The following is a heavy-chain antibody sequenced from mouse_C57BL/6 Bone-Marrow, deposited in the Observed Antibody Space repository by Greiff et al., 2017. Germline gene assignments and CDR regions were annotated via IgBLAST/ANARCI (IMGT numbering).Heavy chain of an antibody. D-gene: IGHD2-4*01. V-gene: IGHV1-64*01. Sequence: QVQLQQPGAELVKPGASVKLSCKASGYTFTNYWMHWVKQRPGQGLEWIGMMHPNGGSPDYNEKFKSEATLSVDKSSRTAYMELSSLTSEDSAVFYGAGSYDYDDYTMDFGGRGTAITVS. CDR2: MHPNGGSP. CDR1: GYTFTNYW. CDR3: AGSYDYDDYTMDF. J-gene: IGHJ4*01.